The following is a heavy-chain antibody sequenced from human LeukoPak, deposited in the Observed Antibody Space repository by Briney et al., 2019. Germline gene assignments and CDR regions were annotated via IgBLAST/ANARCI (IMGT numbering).Heavy chain of an antibody. D-gene: IGHD1-26*01. J-gene: IGHJ6*04. V-gene: IGHV3-30*18. CDR3: AKDLGGGSYASHGPMDV. CDR1: GFTFSSYG. CDR2: ISYDGSNK. Sequence: GGSLRLSCAASGFTFSSYGMHWVRQAPGKGLEWVAVISYDGSNKYYADSVKGRFTISRDNSKNTLYLQMNSLRAEDTAVYYCAKDLGGGSYASHGPMDVWGKGTTVTISS.